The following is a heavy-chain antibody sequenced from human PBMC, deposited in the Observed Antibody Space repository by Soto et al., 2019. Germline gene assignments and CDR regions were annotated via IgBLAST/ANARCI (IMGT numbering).Heavy chain of an antibody. CDR1: GFTFSSYW. J-gene: IGHJ6*02. D-gene: IGHD3-3*01. V-gene: IGHV3-74*01. CDR2: INSDGSST. Sequence: EVQLVESGGGLVQPGGSLRLSCAASGFTFSSYWMHWVRQAPGKGLVWVSRINSDGSSTSYADSVKGRFTISRDNAKNTLYLQMNSLRAEDTAVYYCARDPEACYDFWSGYYLSYYGMDVWGQGTTVTVSS. CDR3: ARDPEACYDFWSGYYLSYYGMDV.